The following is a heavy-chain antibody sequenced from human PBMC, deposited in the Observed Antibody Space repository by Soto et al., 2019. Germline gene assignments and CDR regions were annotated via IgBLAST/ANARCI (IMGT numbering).Heavy chain of an antibody. V-gene: IGHV5-51*01. CDR1: DYGFAVYW. J-gene: IGHJ4*02. CDR3: ARQDGAANYYIDY. Sequence: GESLKISCKGSDYGFAVYWIAWVRQMPGKGLEWMGIIYPSDSDTRYSPSFQGQVTISADKSISTAYLQWSSLKASDTAMYYCARQDGAANYYIDYWGQGTLVTVSS. CDR2: IYPSDSDT. D-gene: IGHD1-1*01.